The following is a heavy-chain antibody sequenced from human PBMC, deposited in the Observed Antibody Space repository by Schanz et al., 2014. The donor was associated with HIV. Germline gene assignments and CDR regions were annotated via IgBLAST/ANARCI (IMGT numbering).Heavy chain of an antibody. V-gene: IGHV3-23*01. CDR1: GFTFSDYA. Sequence: EVQLLESGGGLVQPGGSLRLSCAASGFTFSDYAMSWVRQAPGKGPEWVSALSGGNDDTFYADYADSVKGRFTISRDNAKKTLFLQMNGLRAEDTALYYCAKHWDYYDSSAFDYWGQGTRVTVAS. CDR2: LSGGNDDT. J-gene: IGHJ4*02. CDR3: AKHWDYYDSSAFDY. D-gene: IGHD3-22*01.